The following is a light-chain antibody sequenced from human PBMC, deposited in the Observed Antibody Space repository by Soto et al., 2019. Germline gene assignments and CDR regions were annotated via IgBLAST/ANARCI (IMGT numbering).Light chain of an antibody. V-gene: IGKV3-15*01. CDR1: RNIGGK. CDR2: AVS. J-gene: IGKJ2*01. Sequence: EIVMTQSPATLSVPPGERATLFCRASRNIGGKLAWFQQKPGQAPTLLMYAVSTRAADLPPRFSGSGSGTEFTSTISSLQSEDVAVYYYQPYDNWTQYTFGQGTKVEIK. CDR3: QPYDNWTQYT.